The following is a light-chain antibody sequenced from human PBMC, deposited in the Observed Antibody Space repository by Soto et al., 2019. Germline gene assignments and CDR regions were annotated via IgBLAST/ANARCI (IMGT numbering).Light chain of an antibody. CDR2: WAS. V-gene: IGKV4-1*01. Sequence: DIVMTQSPDSLAVSLGERATINCKSSQNHLSNSNNKHYLAWYQQKPGQPPKLLIYWASSRESGVPDRFSGSGSATDFTLTISNLQAEDVAVYYCQQYYSPPRYTFDQGTKLEIK. J-gene: IGKJ2*01. CDR1: QNHLSNSNNKHY. CDR3: QQYYSPPRYT.